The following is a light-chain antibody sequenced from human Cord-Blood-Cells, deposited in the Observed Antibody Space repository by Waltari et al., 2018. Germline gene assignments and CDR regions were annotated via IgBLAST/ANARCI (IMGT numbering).Light chain of an antibody. CDR1: SSDVGGYNY. CDR3: SSYTSSSTLVV. CDR2: HVS. V-gene: IGLV2-14*01. J-gene: IGLJ2*01. Sequence: QSALTQPASVSGSPGQSITISCTGTSSDVGGYNYVSWYQQHPGKAPKLMIYHVSNRPSGFSNRFSGSKSGNTASLTISGLQAEDEADYYCSSYTSSSTLVVFGGGTKLTVL.